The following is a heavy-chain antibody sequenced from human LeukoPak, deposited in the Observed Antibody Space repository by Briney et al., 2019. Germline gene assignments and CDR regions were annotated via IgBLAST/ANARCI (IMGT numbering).Heavy chain of an antibody. CDR3: ARIYDSSGYYALLPTNDAFDI. Sequence: PSETLSLTCTVSGGSISSSSYSWGWIRQPPGKGLEWIGSIYYSGSTYYNPSLKSRVTISVDTSKNQFSLKLSSVTAADTAVYYCARIYDSSGYYALLPTNDAFDIWGQGTMVTVSS. V-gene: IGHV4-39*01. J-gene: IGHJ3*02. CDR2: IYYSGST. D-gene: IGHD3-22*01. CDR1: GGSISSSSYS.